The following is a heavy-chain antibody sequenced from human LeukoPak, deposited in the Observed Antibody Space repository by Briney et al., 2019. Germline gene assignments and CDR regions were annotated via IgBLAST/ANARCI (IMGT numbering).Heavy chain of an antibody. CDR2: INPTGQDS. CDR1: GYTVPYYY. Sequence: ASVKVSCKASGYTVPYYYMYWVRQAPGQGLEWVGMINPTGQDSRLAQTFQGRVTLTRDASTSTVYMEMNNLTTQDTAVYHCTGFDGSGHYRFVYWGQGSLVTVSA. D-gene: IGHD3-22*01. V-gene: IGHV1-46*01. CDR3: TGFDGSGHYRFVY. J-gene: IGHJ4*02.